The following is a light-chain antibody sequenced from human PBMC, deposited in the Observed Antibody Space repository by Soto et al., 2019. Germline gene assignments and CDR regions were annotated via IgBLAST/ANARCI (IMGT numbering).Light chain of an antibody. CDR3: LQPNTSPLT. CDR2: AAS. CDR1: QGIRND. J-gene: IGKJ4*01. V-gene: IGKV1-17*01. Sequence: DIQMTQSPSSLSASVGDRVTITCRASQGIRNDLGWYQQKPGKAPKRLIYAASSLQSGVPSRFSGSGFGTQFTLTITSLEPDDFATYCYLQPNTSPLTFGGGTKVEI.